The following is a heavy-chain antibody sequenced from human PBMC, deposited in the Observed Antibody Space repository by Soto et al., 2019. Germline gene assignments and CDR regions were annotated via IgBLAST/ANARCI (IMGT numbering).Heavy chain of an antibody. J-gene: IGHJ4*02. Sequence: QVQLVQSGAEVKQPGASVKVSCKASGYTFSDYDINWVRQVPGQGLEWMAWMNQSTGNTASAQKFQGRVTLTRDSSISTAYMEVRSLTSEDTAIYYCARGFSSYSDFWGPGTLVSVSS. CDR1: GYTFSDYD. CDR2: MNQSTGNT. D-gene: IGHD6-13*01. CDR3: ARGFSSYSDF. V-gene: IGHV1-8*01.